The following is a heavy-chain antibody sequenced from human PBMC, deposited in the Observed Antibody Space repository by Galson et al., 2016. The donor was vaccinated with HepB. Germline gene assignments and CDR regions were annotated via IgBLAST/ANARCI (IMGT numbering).Heavy chain of an antibody. J-gene: IGHJ5*02. D-gene: IGHD3-9*01. V-gene: IGHV3-15*01. Sequence: SLRLSCAASGFSFSEAWMGWVRQAPGKGLEWVGRIKVQADGGATDFAAPVKGRFSISRDDSENKMDLQMNSLKTEDTAMYYCTTHGVNESPGYAFDPRGQGTLVIVSS. CDR2: IKVQADGGAT. CDR1: GFSFSEAW. CDR3: TTHGVNESPGYAFDP.